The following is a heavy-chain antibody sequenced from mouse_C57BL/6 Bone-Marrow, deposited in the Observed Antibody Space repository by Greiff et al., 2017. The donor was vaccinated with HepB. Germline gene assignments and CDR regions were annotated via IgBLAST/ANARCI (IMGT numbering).Heavy chain of an antibody. V-gene: IGHV7-1*01. CDR1: GFTFSDFY. J-gene: IGHJ3*01. CDR3: ARDATYYGNWGFAY. Sequence: EVQVVESGGGLVQSGRSLRLSCATSGFTFSDFYMEWVRQAPGKGLEWIAASRNKANDYTTEYSASVKGRFIVSRDTSQSILYLQMNALRAEDTAIYYCARDATYYGNWGFAYWGQGTLVTVSA. CDR2: SRNKANDYTT. D-gene: IGHD2-10*01.